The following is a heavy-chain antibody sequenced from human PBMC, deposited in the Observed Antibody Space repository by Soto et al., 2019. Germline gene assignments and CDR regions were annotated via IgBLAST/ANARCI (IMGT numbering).Heavy chain of an antibody. CDR2: ISAYNGNT. CDR3: ARKTGNYYYYYYGMDV. V-gene: IGHV1-18*01. CDR1: GYTFTSYG. Sequence: QVQLVQSGAEVKKPGASVKVSYKASGYTFTSYGISWVRQAPGQGLEWMGWISAYNGNTNYAQKLQGRVTMTTDTSTSTAYMELRSLRSDDTAVYYCARKTGNYYYYYYGMDVWGQGTTVTVSS. J-gene: IGHJ6*02.